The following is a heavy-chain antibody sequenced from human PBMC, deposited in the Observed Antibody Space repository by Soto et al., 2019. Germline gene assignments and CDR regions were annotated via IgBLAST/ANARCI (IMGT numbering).Heavy chain of an antibody. CDR3: TTPRITIFGVVISLDD. V-gene: IGHV3-15*07. CDR2: IRPKTEGGTA. D-gene: IGHD3-3*01. J-gene: IGHJ4*02. Sequence: GGSLRLSCAASVLTFSNDWMNWVRQAPGKGLEWVGHIRPKTEGGTADYAAPVKGRFTISRDDSKNTLYLQMNSLKTEDTAVYYCTTPRITIFGVVISLDDWAQGTLVTVSS. CDR1: VLTFSNDW.